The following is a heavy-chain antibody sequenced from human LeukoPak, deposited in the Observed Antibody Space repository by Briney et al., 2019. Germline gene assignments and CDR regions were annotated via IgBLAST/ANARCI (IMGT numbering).Heavy chain of an antibody. D-gene: IGHD3-3*01. CDR1: GFTFSSYG. Sequence: GGSLRLSCAASGFTFSSYGMHWVRQAPGKGLEWVAFIRYDGSNKYYADSVKGRFTISRDNSKNTLYLQMNSLRAEDTAVYYCAKTPSVSLYYDFWSGGDDYWGQGTLVTASS. CDR3: AKTPSVSLYYDFWSGGDDY. CDR2: IRYDGSNK. J-gene: IGHJ4*02. V-gene: IGHV3-30*02.